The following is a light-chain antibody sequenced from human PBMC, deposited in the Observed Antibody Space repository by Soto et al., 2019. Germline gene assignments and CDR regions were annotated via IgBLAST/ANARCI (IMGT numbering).Light chain of an antibody. V-gene: IGLV2-14*03. CDR1: GSDVGGYNY. CDR2: DVN. J-gene: IGLJ1*01. CDR3: SSYTSTNALV. Sequence: QSVLPQPASVSGSPVQSITVSCTGTGSDVGGYNYVSWYQQYPGQAPKLMIYDVNKRPSGVSNRFSGSKSGNTASLTISGLQVEDEADYYCSSYTSTNALVFGVGTKVTVL.